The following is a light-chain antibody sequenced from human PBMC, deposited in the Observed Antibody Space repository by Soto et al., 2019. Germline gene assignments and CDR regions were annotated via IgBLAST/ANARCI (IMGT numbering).Light chain of an antibody. Sequence: QLTQSPSSLSASVGDRVIITCRASQSVSRSLNWYQQKAGQAPKLLIYAASTLHSGVPSRFTGSGSGTEFTLTISSLQPEDFATYYCQQNAITPPWTFGQGTKVDIK. CDR3: QQNAITPPWT. CDR2: AAS. V-gene: IGKV1-39*01. J-gene: IGKJ1*01. CDR1: QSVSRS.